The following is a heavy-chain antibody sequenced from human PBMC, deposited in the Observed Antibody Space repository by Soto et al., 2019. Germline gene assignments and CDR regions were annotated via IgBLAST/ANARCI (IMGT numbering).Heavy chain of an antibody. CDR2: ILSDGSRQ. J-gene: IGHJ3*02. V-gene: IGHV3-33*03. D-gene: IGHD3-16*01. CDR3: VRDDDGGPIAFDI. Sequence: QVQLVESGGGVVQPGQSLTLSCAASGFTFPKYGMHWVRQPPGKGLEWVALILSDGSRQWYRDSVRGRFSISRDNRKNTLNLQMDSVRVEDASVYYCVRDDDGGPIAFDIWGQGTMVTVSS. CDR1: GFTFPKYG.